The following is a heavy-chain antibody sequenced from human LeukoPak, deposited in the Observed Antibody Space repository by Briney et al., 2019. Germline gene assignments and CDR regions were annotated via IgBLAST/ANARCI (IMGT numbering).Heavy chain of an antibody. CDR1: GFTFSDYS. D-gene: IGHD2-2*01. CDR2: ISGSGGST. Sequence: GGSLRLSCAASGFTFSDYSMNWVRQAPGKGLEWVSAISGSGGSTYYADSVKGRFTISGDNSKNTLYLQMNSLRAEDTAVYYCAKCPLNPYCSSTSCYCYVDYWGQGTLVTVSS. J-gene: IGHJ4*02. CDR3: AKCPLNPYCSSTSCYCYVDY. V-gene: IGHV3-23*01.